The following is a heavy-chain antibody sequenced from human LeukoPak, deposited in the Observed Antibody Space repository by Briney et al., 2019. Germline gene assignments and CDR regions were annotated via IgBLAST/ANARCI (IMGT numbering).Heavy chain of an antibody. CDR1: GYSISNGYY. CDR2: IYHSGRT. J-gene: IGHJ4*02. D-gene: IGHD4-17*01. CDR3: ARITYGDYAPFDY. Sequence: SETLSLTCTVSGYSISNGYYWGWIRPPPGKGQEWIGIIYHSGRTYYNPSLKSRVTISVDTSKNQFSLKLSSVTAADTAVYYCARITYGDYAPFDYWGQGTLVTVSS. V-gene: IGHV4-38-2*02.